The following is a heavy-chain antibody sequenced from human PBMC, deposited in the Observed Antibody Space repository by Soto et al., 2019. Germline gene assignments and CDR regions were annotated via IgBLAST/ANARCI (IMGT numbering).Heavy chain of an antibody. V-gene: IGHV1-18*04. D-gene: IGHD6-13*01. J-gene: IGHJ5*02. Sequence: GASVNVSCKPSGYTFPRYVISWLREAPGQGLVWMGWISAYNGNTNYAQKLQGRVTMTTDTSTSTAYMELRSLRSDDTAVYYCARVGSSSWYWFDPWGQGTLVTVSS. CDR3: ARVGSSSWYWFDP. CDR1: GYTFPRYV. CDR2: ISAYNGNT.